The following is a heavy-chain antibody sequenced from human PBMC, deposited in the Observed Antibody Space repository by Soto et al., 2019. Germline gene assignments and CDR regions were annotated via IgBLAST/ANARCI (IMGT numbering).Heavy chain of an antibody. CDR1: GYTFTRYY. Sequence: QVPLVQSGSEGKEPGASMKISCQASGYTFTRYYITWVRQATGQGLEWMGWMNPQTGNTAYAEKFQGRVTMTRSTSINTAYMELSALRSEETAVYYCARLSEESSSSNYYYFYMDVWGKGSTVTVSS. D-gene: IGHD6-6*01. CDR2: MNPQTGNT. CDR3: ARLSEESSSSNYYYFYMDV. V-gene: IGHV1-8*01. J-gene: IGHJ6*03.